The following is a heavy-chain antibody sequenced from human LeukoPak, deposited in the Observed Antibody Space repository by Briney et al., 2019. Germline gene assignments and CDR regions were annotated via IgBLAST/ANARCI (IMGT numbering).Heavy chain of an antibody. J-gene: IGHJ4*02. CDR1: GFTFSSYA. CDR3: AKDYCSGGSCYSGLDY. D-gene: IGHD2-15*01. V-gene: IGHV3-23*01. Sequence: GGSLRLSCAASGFTFSSYAMSWVRQAPGKGLEWVSTISGSGGSTYYADSVKGRFTISRDNSKDTLYLQMNGLRAEDTALYSCAKDYCSGGSCYSGLDYWGQGTLVTVSS. CDR2: ISGSGGST.